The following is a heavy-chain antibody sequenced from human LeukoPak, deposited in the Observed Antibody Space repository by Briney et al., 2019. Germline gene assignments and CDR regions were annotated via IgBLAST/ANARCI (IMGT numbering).Heavy chain of an antibody. J-gene: IGHJ4*02. V-gene: IGHV4-34*01. CDR2: INHSGST. Sequence: SETLSLTCAVYGGSFSGYYWSGIRQPPGKGLEWIGEINHSGSTNYNPSLKSRVTISVDTSKNQFSLKLSSVTAADTAVYYCAKETSRIGGSMASFDYWGQGTLVTVSS. CDR3: AKETSRIGGSMASFDY. D-gene: IGHD1-26*01. CDR1: GGSFSGYY.